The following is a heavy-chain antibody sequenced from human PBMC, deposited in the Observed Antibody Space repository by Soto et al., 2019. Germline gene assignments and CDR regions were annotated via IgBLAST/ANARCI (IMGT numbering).Heavy chain of an antibody. V-gene: IGHV3-64*02. J-gene: IGHJ4*02. D-gene: IGHD4-17*01. CDR2: ISRNGAGT. Sequence: GGSLRLSCVASGFTFGNYAMDWVRQAPRKGLEFVSAISRNGAGTYYADSVRGRFTISRDNSKNTLYLQMASLRADDMAVYYCARDEDGYGDYDYWGQGTLVTVSS. CDR3: ARDEDGYGDYDY. CDR1: GFTFGNYA.